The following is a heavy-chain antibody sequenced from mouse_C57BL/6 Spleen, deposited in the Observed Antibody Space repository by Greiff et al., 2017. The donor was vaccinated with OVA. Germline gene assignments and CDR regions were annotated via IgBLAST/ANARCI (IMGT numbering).Heavy chain of an antibody. Sequence: QVQLQQPGAELVKPGASVKMSCKASGYTFTSYWITWVKQRPGQGLEWIGDIYPGSGSTNYNEKFKSKATLTVDTSSSTAYMQLSSLTFEDSAVYYCAREVVFTTVVETSAWFAYWGQGTLVTVSA. CDR1: GYTFTSYW. D-gene: IGHD1-1*01. J-gene: IGHJ3*01. CDR2: IYPGSGST. CDR3: AREVVFTTVVETSAWFAY. V-gene: IGHV1-55*01.